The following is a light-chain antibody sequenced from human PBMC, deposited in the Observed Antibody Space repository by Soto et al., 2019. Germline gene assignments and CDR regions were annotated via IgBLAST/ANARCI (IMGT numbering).Light chain of an antibody. J-gene: IGKJ5*01. V-gene: IGKV3-15*01. Sequence: EIVMTQSPATLSVSPGERDTLTCRASQRVSSNLAWYQQKPGQAPRLLIYATSTRDTGIPDRFSGSGSGTEFSLSIISLQSEDFAVYHCQQYDNKPPITFGQGTRLEIK. CDR3: QQYDNKPPIT. CDR1: QRVSSN. CDR2: ATS.